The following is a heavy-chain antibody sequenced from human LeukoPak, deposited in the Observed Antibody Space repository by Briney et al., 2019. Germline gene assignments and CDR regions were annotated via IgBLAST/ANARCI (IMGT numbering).Heavy chain of an antibody. Sequence: GGSLRLSCAASGFTFSSYWMHWVRQAPGKGLEWVANIKPDGSEKYYVDSVRGRFTISRDNAKNSLYLQMNSLRAEDTAVYYCAYSIVVVTPILFWGHGTLVTVSS. CDR2: IKPDGSEK. CDR3: AYSIVVVTPILF. D-gene: IGHD2-21*02. J-gene: IGHJ4*01. CDR1: GFTFSSYW. V-gene: IGHV3-7*01.